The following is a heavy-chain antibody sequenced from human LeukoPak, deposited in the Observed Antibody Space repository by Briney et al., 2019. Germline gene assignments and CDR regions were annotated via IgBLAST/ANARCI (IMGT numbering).Heavy chain of an antibody. CDR2: INHSGST. J-gene: IGHJ2*01. CDR3: ARGGRMGYQPLFRYFDL. D-gene: IGHD2-2*01. CDR1: GGSFSGYY. Sequence: SVTLSLTCAVYGGSFSGYYWSWIRQPPGKGLEWIGEINHSGSTNYNPSLKSRVTISVDTSKNQFSLKLSSVTAADTAVYYCARGGRMGYQPLFRYFDLWGRGTLVTVSS. V-gene: IGHV4-34*01.